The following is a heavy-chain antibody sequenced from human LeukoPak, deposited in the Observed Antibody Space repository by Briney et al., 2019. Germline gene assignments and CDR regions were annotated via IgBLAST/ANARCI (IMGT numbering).Heavy chain of an antibody. D-gene: IGHD2-2*01. CDR2: ISHDGSKE. J-gene: IGHJ4*02. CDR3: AAMSLAF. Sequence: GGSLRLSCAASGFTFNAARMSWVRQVPGKGLQWVAAISHDGSKEYYVDSVKGRFTISRDNAIDSLFLQMNSLRAEDAALYYCAAMSLAFWGQGTLVTVSS. V-gene: IGHV3-7*01. CDR1: GFTFNAAR.